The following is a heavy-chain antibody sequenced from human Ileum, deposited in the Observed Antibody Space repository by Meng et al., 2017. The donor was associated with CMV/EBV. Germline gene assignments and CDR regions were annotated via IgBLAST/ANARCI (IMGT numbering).Heavy chain of an antibody. J-gene: IGHJ4*02. CDR1: GDPISSGGDY. V-gene: IGHV4-39*07. CDR3: ARDLTNNWFYY. CDR2: MRFSESA. Sequence: QCQESAPGLVKPAVTLSLTCTVSGDPISSGGDYWACIRQSPGKRLVWIGSMRFSESADYNPSLKSRVTISLDATQTQFSLRLTSVTAADTAVYFCARDLTNNWFYYWGQGTLVTVSS. D-gene: IGHD1-1*01.